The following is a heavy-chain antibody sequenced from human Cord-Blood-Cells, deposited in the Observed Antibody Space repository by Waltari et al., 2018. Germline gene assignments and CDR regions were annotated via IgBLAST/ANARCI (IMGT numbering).Heavy chain of an antibody. J-gene: IGHJ4*02. CDR2: VDPEDGET. CDR1: GYTFTDYY. D-gene: IGHD3-22*01. CDR3: ATVPDYYDSSGYYYFDY. Sequence: EVQLVQSGAEVKKPGATVKISCKVSGYTFTDYYMHWVQQAPGKGLEWMGLVDPEDGETIDAEKFQGRVTITADTATDTAYMELSSLRSEDTAVYYCATVPDYYDSSGYYYFDYWGQGTLVTVS. V-gene: IGHV1-69-2*01.